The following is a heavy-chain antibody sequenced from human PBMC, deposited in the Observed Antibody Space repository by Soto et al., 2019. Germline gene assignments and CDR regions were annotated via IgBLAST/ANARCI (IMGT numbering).Heavy chain of an antibody. CDR2: IWYDGSNK. CDR1: GFTFSSYG. J-gene: IGHJ4*02. CDR3: ARALYASSGTWGFYFDN. V-gene: IGHV3-33*01. Sequence: PGGSLRLSCAPSGFTFSSYGMHWARQAPGKGLEWVAVIWYDGSNKVYADSVKGRFTISRDNAQNSLYLQMNSLRAEDTAVYYCARALYASSGTWGFYFDNWGQGVLVTVSS. D-gene: IGHD3-16*01.